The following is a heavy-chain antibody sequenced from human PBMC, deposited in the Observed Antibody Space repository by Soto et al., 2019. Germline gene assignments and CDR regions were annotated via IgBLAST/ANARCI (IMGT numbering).Heavy chain of an antibody. CDR1: GGSISSGGYY. D-gene: IGHD2-2*01. CDR3: ARDVVKAVNDGYGMDV. Sequence: SETLSLTCTVSGGSISSGGYYWSWIRQHPGKGLEWIGYIYYSGSTYYNPSLKSRVTISVDTSKNQFSLKLSSVTAADTAVYYCARDVVKAVNDGYGMDVWGQGTTVTVSS. J-gene: IGHJ6*02. CDR2: IYYSGST. V-gene: IGHV4-31*03.